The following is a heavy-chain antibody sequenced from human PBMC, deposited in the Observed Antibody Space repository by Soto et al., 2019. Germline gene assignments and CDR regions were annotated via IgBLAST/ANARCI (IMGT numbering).Heavy chain of an antibody. D-gene: IGHD6-19*01. V-gene: IGHV3-48*02. CDR3: AGSVEGHFDY. CDR1: GFRFSIYS. CDR2: ITSDTNTI. Sequence: EVQLVESGGGLVQPGGSLRLSCAASGFRFSIYSMNWVRQAPGKGLEWSAYITSDTNTIKYADSVKGRFTVSRDNGKNSEYLQMNSLRDEDTAVYYCAGSVEGHFDYWGQGTVVTVSA. J-gene: IGHJ4*02.